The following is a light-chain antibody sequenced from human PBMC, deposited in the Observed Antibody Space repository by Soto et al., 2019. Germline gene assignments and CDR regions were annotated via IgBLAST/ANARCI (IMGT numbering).Light chain of an antibody. Sequence: EIVLTQSPDTLSLSPGDRATLSCRASQSIDGDYLAWYQQTPGQAPRLLMISASTKASGIPGRFYGSGSGFGTEFTLTIDRLEPEDSAVYYCQHYDTSPITFGPGTRLEIK. CDR3: QHYDTSPIT. V-gene: IGKV3-20*01. J-gene: IGKJ5*01. CDR2: SAS. CDR1: QSIDGDY.